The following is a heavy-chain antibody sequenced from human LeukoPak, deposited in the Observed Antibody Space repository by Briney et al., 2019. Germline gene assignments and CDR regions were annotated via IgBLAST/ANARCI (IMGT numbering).Heavy chain of an antibody. CDR2: INPNSGGT. CDR1: GYTFTGYY. J-gene: IGHJ4*02. CDR3: ATQRGSYLWGTDFDY. D-gene: IGHD3-16*01. Sequence: ASVKVSCEASGYTFTGYYMHWVRQAPGQGLEWMGWINPNSGGTNYAQKLQGRVTMTRDTSISTAYMELSRLRSDDTAVYYCATQRGSYLWGTDFDYWGQGTLVTVSS. V-gene: IGHV1-2*02.